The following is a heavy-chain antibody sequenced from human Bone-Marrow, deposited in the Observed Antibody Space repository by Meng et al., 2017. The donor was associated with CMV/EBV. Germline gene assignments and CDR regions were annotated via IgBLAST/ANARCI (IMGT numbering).Heavy chain of an antibody. J-gene: IGHJ3*02. CDR3: ASTAPGYYDSSFDI. CDR1: GGTFSSYA. D-gene: IGHD3-22*01. V-gene: IGHV1-69*05. CDR2: IIPIFGTA. Sequence: SVKVSCKASGGTFSSYAISWVRQAPGQGLEWMGGIIPIFGTANYAQKFQGRVTITTDESTSTAYMELGSLRSEDTAVYYCASTAPGYYDSSFDIWGQGTMVTVSS.